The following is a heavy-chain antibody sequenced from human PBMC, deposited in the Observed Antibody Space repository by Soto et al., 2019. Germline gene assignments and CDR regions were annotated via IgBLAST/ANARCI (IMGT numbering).Heavy chain of an antibody. J-gene: IGHJ4*02. CDR2: ISGSGGST. Sequence: EVQLLESGGGLVQPGGSLRLSCAASGFTFSSYAMSWVRQAPGKGLEWVSAISGSGGSTYYADSVKGRFTISRDNSKNTLYLQMNSLRAEDTAVYYCAKDSHYYGDYPVIFDYWGQGTLVTVSS. V-gene: IGHV3-23*01. CDR1: GFTFSSYA. D-gene: IGHD4-17*01. CDR3: AKDSHYYGDYPVIFDY.